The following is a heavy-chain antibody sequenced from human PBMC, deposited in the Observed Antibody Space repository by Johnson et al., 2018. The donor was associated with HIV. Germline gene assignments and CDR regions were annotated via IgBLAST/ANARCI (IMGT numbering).Heavy chain of an antibody. J-gene: IGHJ3*01. V-gene: IGHV3-23*04. Sequence: VQLVESGGDLVQPGGPLRLSCAASGFTLGSYAMSWVRQASGKGLQWVSSISGSGGRTYYADSVKGRFTISRDNSKNTLYLQMNSLRAEDTAVYYCARDYYDSGDQWAHVAFDVWGQGIMVTVSS. D-gene: IGHD3-22*01. CDR2: ISGSGGRT. CDR1: GFTLGSYA. CDR3: ARDYYDSGDQWAHVAFDV.